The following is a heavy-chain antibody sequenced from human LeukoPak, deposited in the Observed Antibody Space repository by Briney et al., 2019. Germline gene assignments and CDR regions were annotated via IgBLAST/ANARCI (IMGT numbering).Heavy chain of an antibody. V-gene: IGHV3-23*01. CDR3: AKVSDFWSGFLDY. D-gene: IGHD3-3*01. Sequence: GGSLRLSCAASGFTFSSNSMTWVRQTPGKGLEWVSAISGSGGTTYYADSVKGRFTISRDNSKNTLYLQMNSLRAEDTAVYYCAKVSDFWSGFLDYWGQGTLVTVSS. J-gene: IGHJ4*02. CDR1: GFTFSSNS. CDR2: ISGSGGTT.